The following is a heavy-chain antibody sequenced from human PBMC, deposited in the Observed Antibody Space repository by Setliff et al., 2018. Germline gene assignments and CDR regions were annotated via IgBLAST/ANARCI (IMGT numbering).Heavy chain of an antibody. CDR2: VDPEDGET. D-gene: IGHD3-9*01. J-gene: IGHJ2*01. CDR1: GYTFTDYY. V-gene: IGHV1-69-2*01. CDR3: ATGRDWPTDTDWYFDL. Sequence: GASVKVSCKASGYTFTDYYMHWVQQAPGKGLEWMGRVDPEDGETIYAEKFQGRVTITADTSTDTAYMELSSLRSEDTAVYYCATGRDWPTDTDWYFDLWGRGTLVTVSS.